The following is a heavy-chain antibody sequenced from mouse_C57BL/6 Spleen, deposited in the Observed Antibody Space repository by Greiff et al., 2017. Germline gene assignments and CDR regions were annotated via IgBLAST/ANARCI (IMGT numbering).Heavy chain of an antibody. V-gene: IGHV1-69*01. CDR3: ARDITTVVTPFAY. CDR1: GYTFTSYW. D-gene: IGHD1-1*01. J-gene: IGHJ3*01. CDR2: IDPSDSYT. Sequence: VQLQQPGAELVMPGASVKLSCKASGYTFTSYWMHWVKQRPGQGLEWIGEIDPSDSYTNYNQKFKGKSTLTVDKSSSTAYMQLSSLTSEDSAVYYCARDITTVVTPFAYWGQGTLVTVSA.